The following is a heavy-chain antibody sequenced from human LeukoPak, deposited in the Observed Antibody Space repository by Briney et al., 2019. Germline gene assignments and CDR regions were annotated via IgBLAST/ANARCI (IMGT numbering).Heavy chain of an antibody. CDR3: AKAMCSGGTCYCHFDY. J-gene: IGHJ4*02. V-gene: IGHV3-23*01. CDR2: ISGSGGST. Sequence: PGGSLRLSCAASGFTFSSYAMGWVRQAPGKGLEWVSVISGSGGSTYYADSVKGRFTISRDTSKNTLYLQMNSLRAEDTAVYYCAKAMCSGGTCYCHFDYWGQGTLVTVSS. D-gene: IGHD2-15*01. CDR1: GFTFSSYA.